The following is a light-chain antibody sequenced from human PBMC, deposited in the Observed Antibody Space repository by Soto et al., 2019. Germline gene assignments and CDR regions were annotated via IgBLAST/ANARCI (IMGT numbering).Light chain of an antibody. CDR3: CSYADNYSYV. Sequence: QSALTQPASVSGSPGQSITISCTGSSSDIGAYNYVSWFQQYPGKAPKLIISEVSNRPSGVSNRFSGSKSGTAASLTISGLQTEDEADYYCCSYADNYSYVFGTGTKVTVL. V-gene: IGLV2-14*01. CDR2: EVS. CDR1: SSDIGAYNY. J-gene: IGLJ1*01.